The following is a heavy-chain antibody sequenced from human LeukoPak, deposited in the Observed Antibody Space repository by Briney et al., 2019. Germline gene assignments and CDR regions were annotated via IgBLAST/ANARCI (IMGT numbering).Heavy chain of an antibody. J-gene: IGHJ5*02. CDR3: ARELDGNGGWFDP. V-gene: IGHV4-59*01. D-gene: IGHD5-24*01. Sequence: SETLSLTCTVSGDSISDYYWSWIRQPLGKGLEWIREVYYSGSTHYNPFLKSRVTISIDTSKNEFSLRLTSVTAADTAVYYCARELDGNGGWFDPWGQGTLVIVSS. CDR1: GDSISDYY. CDR2: VYYSGST.